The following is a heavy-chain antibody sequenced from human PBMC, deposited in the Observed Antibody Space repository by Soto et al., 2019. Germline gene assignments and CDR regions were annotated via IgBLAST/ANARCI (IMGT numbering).Heavy chain of an antibody. CDR1: GFTFSSYG. D-gene: IGHD3-22*01. V-gene: IGHV3-33*01. CDR2: IWYDGSNK. Sequence: PGGSLRLSCAASGFTFSSYGMHWVRQAPGKGLEWVAVIWYDGSNKYYADSVKGRFTISRDNSKNTLYLQMNSLRAEDTAVYYCARAPYYYDSSGYYYLIYRGQGTLVTVSS. J-gene: IGHJ4*02. CDR3: ARAPYYYDSSGYYYLIY.